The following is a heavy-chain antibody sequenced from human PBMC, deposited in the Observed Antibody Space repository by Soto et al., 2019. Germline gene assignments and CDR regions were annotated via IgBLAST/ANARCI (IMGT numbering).Heavy chain of an antibody. Sequence: GGSLRVSCAASGFTFSSYSMNWVRQAPGKGLEWVSYISSSSSTIYYADSVKGRFTISRDNAKNSLYLQMNSLRAEDTAVYYCARGPYYDFWSGYYDYYYYYMDVWGKGTTVSVSS. D-gene: IGHD3-3*01. CDR1: GFTFSSYS. V-gene: IGHV3-48*01. CDR2: ISSSSSTI. CDR3: ARGPYYDFWSGYYDYYYYYMDV. J-gene: IGHJ6*03.